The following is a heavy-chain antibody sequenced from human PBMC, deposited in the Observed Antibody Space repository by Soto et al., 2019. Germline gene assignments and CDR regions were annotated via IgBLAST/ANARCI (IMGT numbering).Heavy chain of an antibody. J-gene: IGHJ4*02. CDR1: GFTFSSYT. D-gene: IGHD3-22*01. CDR2: ISYDGNND. V-gene: IGHV3-30*04. Sequence: GGSLRLSCAASGFTFSSYTMHWVRQAPGKGLEWVASISYDGNNDYYADSVRGRFSISRDNSKNTLWLQMNSLRDEDTAVFYCARVRAYESSAYHPLDSWGQGTLVT. CDR3: ARVRAYESSAYHPLDS.